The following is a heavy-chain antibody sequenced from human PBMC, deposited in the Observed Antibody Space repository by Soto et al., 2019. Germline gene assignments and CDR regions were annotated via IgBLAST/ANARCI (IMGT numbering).Heavy chain of an antibody. Sequence: EVQMLESGGDLVQPGWSLRLSCAASGFTFSNYAMSWVRQTPGKGLEWVSTISGTGGSTYYADSVKGRFTISRDNSKNTLYLQMNSLRAEDTAIYYCAKGELLTGVASFDYWGLGTLVTVSS. D-gene: IGHD7-27*01. CDR2: ISGTGGST. V-gene: IGHV3-23*01. J-gene: IGHJ4*02. CDR3: AKGELLTGVASFDY. CDR1: GFTFSNYA.